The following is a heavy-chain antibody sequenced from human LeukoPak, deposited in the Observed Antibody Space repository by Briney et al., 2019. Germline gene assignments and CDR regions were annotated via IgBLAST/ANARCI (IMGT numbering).Heavy chain of an antibody. CDR3: AKIWMADIVATTDSYYYYGMDV. Sequence: GGSLRLSCAASGFTFSSYGMHWVRQAPGKGLEWVAVISYDGSNKYYADSVKGRFTISRDNSKNTLYLQMNSLRAGDTAVYYCAKIWMADIVATTDSYYYYGMDVWGKGTTVTVSS. CDR2: ISYDGSNK. D-gene: IGHD5-12*01. J-gene: IGHJ6*04. CDR1: GFTFSSYG. V-gene: IGHV3-30*18.